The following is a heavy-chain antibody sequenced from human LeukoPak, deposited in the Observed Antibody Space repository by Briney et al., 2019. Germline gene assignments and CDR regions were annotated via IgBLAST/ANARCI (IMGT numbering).Heavy chain of an antibody. D-gene: IGHD4-11*01. Sequence: SETLSLTCTVSGGSISSYYWSWIRQPPGRGLEWIGYIYYSGSTDYNPSLKSRVTISVDTSKNQFSLKLNSVTAADTAVYYCARDRNADYRYYYGMDVWGQGITVTVSS. V-gene: IGHV4-59*13. J-gene: IGHJ6*02. CDR1: GGSISSYY. CDR2: IYYSGST. CDR3: ARDRNADYRYYYGMDV.